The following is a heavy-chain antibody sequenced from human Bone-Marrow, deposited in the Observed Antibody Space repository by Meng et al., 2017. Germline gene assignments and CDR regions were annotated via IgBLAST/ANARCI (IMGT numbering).Heavy chain of an antibody. CDR1: GGSFSDYY. CDR2: INHSGST. V-gene: IGHV4-34*01. D-gene: IGHD4-11*01. CDR3: ARGPTTMAHDFDY. Sequence: SETLSLTCVVSGGSFSDYYWSWIRQPPGKGLEWIGEINHSGSTNYNPSLKSRATISVDTSQNNLSLRLSSVTAADSAVYYCARGPTTMAHDFDYWGQGTLVTVSS. J-gene: IGHJ4*02.